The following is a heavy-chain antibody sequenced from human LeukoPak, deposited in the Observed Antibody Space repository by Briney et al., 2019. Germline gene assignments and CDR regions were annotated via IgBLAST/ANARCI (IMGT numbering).Heavy chain of an antibody. CDR1: GYTFTGYY. D-gene: IGHD3-10*01. V-gene: IGHV1-2*04. Sequence: GASVKVSCKASGYTFTGYYMHWVRQAPGQGLEWMGWINPNSGGTNYAQKFQGWVTMTRDTSISTAYMELSRLRSDDTAVYYCAVFYGSGSPGDYRGQGTLVTVSS. CDR3: AVFYGSGSPGDY. J-gene: IGHJ4*02. CDR2: INPNSGGT.